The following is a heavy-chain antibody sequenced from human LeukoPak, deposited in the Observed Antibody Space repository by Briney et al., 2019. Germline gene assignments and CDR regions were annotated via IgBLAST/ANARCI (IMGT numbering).Heavy chain of an antibody. Sequence: GASVKVSCKASGYTFTSYDINWVRQATGQGLEWMGWMNPNSGNTGYAQKFQGRVTITRNTSISTAYMELSSLRSEDTAVYYCAREHRPYSSSFRYYYYMDVWGKGTTVTVSS. J-gene: IGHJ6*03. CDR1: GYTFTSYD. V-gene: IGHV1-8*03. D-gene: IGHD6-13*01. CDR2: MNPNSGNT. CDR3: AREHRPYSSSFRYYYYMDV.